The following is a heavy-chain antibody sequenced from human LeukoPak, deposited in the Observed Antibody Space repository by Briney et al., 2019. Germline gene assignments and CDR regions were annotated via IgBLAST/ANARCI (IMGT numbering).Heavy chain of an antibody. Sequence: SETLSLTCTVSGGSISSNNYYWSWIRQPPGKGLEWIGSIYYDGSTYYSPSLKSRVTISVDTSKNQFSLKLSSMTAADTAVYYCARVGQQWPHYYFDYWGQGTLVTVSS. J-gene: IGHJ4*02. CDR2: IYYDGST. CDR3: ARVGQQWPHYYFDY. D-gene: IGHD6-19*01. V-gene: IGHV4-39*07. CDR1: GGSISSNNYY.